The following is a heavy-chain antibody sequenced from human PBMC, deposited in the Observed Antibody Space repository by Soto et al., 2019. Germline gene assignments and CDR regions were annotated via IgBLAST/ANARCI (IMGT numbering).Heavy chain of an antibody. V-gene: IGHV2-5*02. CDR2: IYWDDDT. Sequence: QITLNESGPTQVKPRQTLTLTCTFSGLSLTTSGVGVGGIRQSPGKDPEWLAIIYWDDDTRYSPSLKSRLTITKDTAKNQVVLTMADLDPADTATYYCAHRVLRTVFGLVTTTAIYFDFWGQGTPVAVSS. J-gene: IGHJ4*02. D-gene: IGHD3-3*01. CDR3: AHRVLRTVFGLVTTTAIYFDF. CDR1: GLSLTTSGVG.